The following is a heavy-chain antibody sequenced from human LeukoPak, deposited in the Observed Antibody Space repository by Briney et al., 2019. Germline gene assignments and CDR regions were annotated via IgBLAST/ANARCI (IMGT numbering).Heavy chain of an antibody. D-gene: IGHD3-9*01. CDR2: IYSGGST. J-gene: IGHJ4*02. CDR1: GFTVSSNY. Sequence: GGSLRLSCAASGFTVSSNYMSWVRQAPGKGLEWVSVIYSGGSTYYAASVKGRFTISRDNSKNTLYLQMNSLRAEDTAVYYCARGGDILTGYRYFDYWGQGTLVTVSS. CDR3: ARGGDILTGYRYFDY. V-gene: IGHV3-66*01.